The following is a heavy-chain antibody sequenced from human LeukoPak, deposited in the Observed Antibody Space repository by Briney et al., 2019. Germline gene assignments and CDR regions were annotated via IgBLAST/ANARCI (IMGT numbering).Heavy chain of an antibody. CDR3: ATSYVWGSYRFASYGMDV. CDR1: GFTVSSNY. CDR2: IYSGGST. V-gene: IGHV3-66*01. J-gene: IGHJ6*02. Sequence: GGSLRLSCAASGFTVSSNYMSWVRQAPGKGLEWVSVIYSGGSTYYADSVKSRLNISRDNSKNTLYLQMNSLSAEDTAVYYCATSYVWGSYRFASYGMDVWGQGTTVTVSS. D-gene: IGHD3-16*02.